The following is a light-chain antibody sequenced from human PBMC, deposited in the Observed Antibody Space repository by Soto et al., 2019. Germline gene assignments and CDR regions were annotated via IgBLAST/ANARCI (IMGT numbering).Light chain of an antibody. J-gene: IGKJ4*01. CDR1: QSISTY. Sequence: DIQMTQSPSSLSASVGDRVTITCRASQSISTYVNWYQQKPGKAPKLLICAASSLQSGVPSRFSGSGSGTDFTLTIRSLQPEDSGSYYCQESYSSPSFTFGGGTKVEIK. CDR2: AAS. V-gene: IGKV1-39*01. CDR3: QESYSSPSFT.